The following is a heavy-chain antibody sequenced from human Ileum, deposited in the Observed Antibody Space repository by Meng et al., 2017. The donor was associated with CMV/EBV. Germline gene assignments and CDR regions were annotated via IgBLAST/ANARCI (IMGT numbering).Heavy chain of an antibody. J-gene: IGHJ4*02. CDR2: SYYTESP. D-gene: IGHD3-22*01. V-gene: IGHV4-39*01. CDR3: VRFSGYFGTTFDY. Sequence: SGGSISSCSCYWGWIRPPPGKELVWIGYSYYTESPYSSPSLKSRVTMSVDSSKTQFSLKLTSVTASDTAVYYCVRFSGYFGTTFDYWGQGTLVTVSS. CDR1: GGSISSCSCY.